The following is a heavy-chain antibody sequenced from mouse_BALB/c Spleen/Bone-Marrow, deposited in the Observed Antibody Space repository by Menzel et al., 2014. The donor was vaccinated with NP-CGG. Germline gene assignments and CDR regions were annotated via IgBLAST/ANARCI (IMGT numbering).Heavy chain of an antibody. CDR1: GFTFXSFG. Sequence: VQLKQSGGGLVQPGGSRKLSCAASGFTFXSFGMHWVRQAPEKGLEWVAYISSGSSTIYYADTVKGRFTISRDNPKNTLFLQMTSLRSEDTAMYYCARGGNFAWFAYWGQGTLVTVSA. CDR3: ARGGNFAWFAY. D-gene: IGHD2-1*01. V-gene: IGHV5-17*02. J-gene: IGHJ3*01. CDR2: ISSGSSTI.